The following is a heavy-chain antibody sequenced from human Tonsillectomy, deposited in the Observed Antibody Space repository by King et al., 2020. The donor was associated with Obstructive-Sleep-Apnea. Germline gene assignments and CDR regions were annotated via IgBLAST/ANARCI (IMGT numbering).Heavy chain of an antibody. CDR2: ISYDGSNK. J-gene: IGHJ4*02. CDR3: ARAPLRGYFDY. CDR1: GFTFSSYA. Sequence: VQLVESGGGVVQPGRSLRLSCAASGFTFSSYAMHWVRQAPGKGLEWEAVISYDGSNKYYADSVKGRFTISRDNSKNTLYLQMNSLRAEDTAVYYCARAPLRGYFDYWGQGTLVTVSS. V-gene: IGHV3-30*04.